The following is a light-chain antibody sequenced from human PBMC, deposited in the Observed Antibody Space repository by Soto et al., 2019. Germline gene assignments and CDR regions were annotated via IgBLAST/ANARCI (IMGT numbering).Light chain of an antibody. V-gene: IGKV1-5*03. Sequence: DIQMTQSPSTLSASVGDRVTITCRASQTIDSWLAWYQQRPGKPPNLLIYKASTLASGVQSRFSGSGSGTEFTLTIHSLQPDDFATYYCQQYHIYSGTFGQGTKVDIK. CDR1: QTIDSW. CDR2: KAS. CDR3: QQYHIYSGT. J-gene: IGKJ1*01.